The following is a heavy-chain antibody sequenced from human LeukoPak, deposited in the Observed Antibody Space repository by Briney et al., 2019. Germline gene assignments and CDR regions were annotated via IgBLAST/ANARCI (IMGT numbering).Heavy chain of an antibody. D-gene: IGHD2-15*01. CDR2: IYTSGST. CDR1: GGSISSYY. CDR3: AREPLVVVADGGWFDS. J-gene: IGHJ5*01. Sequence: PSETLSLTXTVSGGSISSYYWSWIRQPAGKGLEWIGRIYTSGSTNYNPSLKGRVTMSVDTSKNQFSLKLSSVAAADTAMYYCAREPLVVVADGGWFDSWGQGAPVTVSS. V-gene: IGHV4-4*07.